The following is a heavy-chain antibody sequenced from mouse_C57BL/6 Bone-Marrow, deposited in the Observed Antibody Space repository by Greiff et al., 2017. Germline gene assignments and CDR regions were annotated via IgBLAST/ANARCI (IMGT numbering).Heavy chain of an antibody. Sequence: DVKLVESGGGLVKPGGSLKLSCAASGFTFSSYTMSWVRQTPEKRLEWVATISGGGGNTYYPDSVQGRFTISRDNAKNTLYLQMSSLRSEDTALYDCAREFDVFFNAVDYWGQEASVTVSS. CDR1: GFTFSSYT. CDR2: ISGGGGNT. CDR3: AREFDVFFNAVDY. J-gene: IGHJ4*01. D-gene: IGHD1-1*01. V-gene: IGHV5-9*01.